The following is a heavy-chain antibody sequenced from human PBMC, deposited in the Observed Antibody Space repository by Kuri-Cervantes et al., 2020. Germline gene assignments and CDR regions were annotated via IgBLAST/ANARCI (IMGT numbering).Heavy chain of an antibody. Sequence: GESLKISCAASGFTFSSCSMNWVRQAPGKGLEWVSYISSSSSTIYYADSVKGRFTISRDNAKNSLYLQMNSLRDEDTAVYYCARDFDDSSGYYETYFDYWGQGTLVTVSS. CDR2: ISSSSSTI. CDR3: ARDFDDSSGYYETYFDY. J-gene: IGHJ4*02. D-gene: IGHD3-22*01. V-gene: IGHV3-48*02. CDR1: GFTFSSCS.